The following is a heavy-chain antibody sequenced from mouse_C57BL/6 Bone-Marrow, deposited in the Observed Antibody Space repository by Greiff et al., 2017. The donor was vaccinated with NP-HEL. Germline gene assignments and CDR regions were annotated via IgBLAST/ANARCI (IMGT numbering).Heavy chain of an antibody. Sequence: QVQLKQSGAELVRPGASVKLSCKASGYTFTDYYINWVKQRPGQGLEWIARIYPGSGNTYYNEKFKGKATLTAEKSSSTAYMQLSSLTSEDSAVYFCAREIYYDFVYAMDYWGQGTSVTVSS. D-gene: IGHD2-4*01. CDR2: IYPGSGNT. J-gene: IGHJ4*01. V-gene: IGHV1-76*01. CDR3: AREIYYDFVYAMDY. CDR1: GYTFTDYY.